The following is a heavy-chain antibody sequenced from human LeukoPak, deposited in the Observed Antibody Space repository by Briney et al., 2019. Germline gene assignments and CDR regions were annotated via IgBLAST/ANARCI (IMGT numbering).Heavy chain of an antibody. CDR1: GYTFTGYY. J-gene: IGHJ4*02. CDR2: VNPNSGDT. Sequence: ASVKVSCKASGYTFTGYYLHWVRQAPGQGLEWMGCVNPNSGDTNYAQKFQGSVTMTRDTSISTVYMELSRLRSDDTAVYYCARVGSSWSFDYWGQGTLVTVSS. V-gene: IGHV1-2*02. D-gene: IGHD6-13*01. CDR3: ARVGSSWSFDY.